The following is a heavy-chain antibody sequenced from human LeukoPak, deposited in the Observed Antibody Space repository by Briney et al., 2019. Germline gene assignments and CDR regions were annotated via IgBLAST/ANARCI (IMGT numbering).Heavy chain of an antibody. CDR1: GFTFSDYY. CDR3: ARVRMDYGSGSPADY. Sequence: SGGSLRLSCAASGFTFSDYYMSWIRPAPGKGLEWVSYTSSSGSTIYYADSVKGRFTISRDNAKNSLYLQMNSLRAEDTAVYYCARVRMDYGSGSPADYWGQGTLVTVSS. D-gene: IGHD3-10*01. J-gene: IGHJ4*02. V-gene: IGHV3-11*01. CDR2: TSSSGSTI.